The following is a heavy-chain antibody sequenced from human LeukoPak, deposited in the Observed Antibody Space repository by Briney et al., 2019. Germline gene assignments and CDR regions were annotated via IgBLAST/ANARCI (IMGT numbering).Heavy chain of an antibody. V-gene: IGHV5-51*01. Sequence: GEALKISSKGAGYTFTNYWIGWGRRMPGKGLEGMGIIYPGDSDTTYSPSSQGQVTISADKSINTAYLQWSSLKASDTAMYYCARREGRSGSSHFDCWGQGTLVTVSS. CDR1: GYTFTNYW. J-gene: IGHJ4*02. D-gene: IGHD3-10*01. CDR2: IYPGDSDT. CDR3: ARREGRSGSSHFDC.